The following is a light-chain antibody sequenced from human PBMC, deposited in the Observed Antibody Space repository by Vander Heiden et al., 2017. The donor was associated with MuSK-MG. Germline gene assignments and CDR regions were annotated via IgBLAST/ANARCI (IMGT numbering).Light chain of an antibody. J-gene: IGLJ2*01. V-gene: IGLV1-51*01. CDR2: DNN. Sequence: PGQKVTISCSGSSSNIGNSYVSWYQQLPGTAPKLLIYDNNKRPSGIPDRFSGSKSGTSATLGITGLQTGDEADYYCGTWDSSLSAGVFGGGTKLTVL. CDR1: SSNIGNSY. CDR3: GTWDSSLSAGV.